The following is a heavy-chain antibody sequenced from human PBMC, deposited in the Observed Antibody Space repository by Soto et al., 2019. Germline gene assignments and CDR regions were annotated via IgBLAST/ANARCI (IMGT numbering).Heavy chain of an antibody. CDR1: GGTFSSYA. V-gene: IGHV1-69*01. D-gene: IGHD3-22*01. J-gene: IGHJ4*02. Sequence: QVQLVQSGAEVKNPGSSVKVSCKASGGTFSSYAISWVRQAPGQGLEWMGGIIPIFGTANYAQKFQGRVTITADESTSPAYMELSSLRSEDTAVYYCARGTYYDSSGHASYFDYWGQGTLVTVSS. CDR3: ARGTYYDSSGHASYFDY. CDR2: IIPIFGTA.